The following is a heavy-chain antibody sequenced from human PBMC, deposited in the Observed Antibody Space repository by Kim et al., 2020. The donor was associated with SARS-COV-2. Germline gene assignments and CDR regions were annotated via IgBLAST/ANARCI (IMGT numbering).Heavy chain of an antibody. D-gene: IGHD3-22*01. V-gene: IGHV3-21*01. CDR3: AREDYYDSSGHADERAFDI. CDR2: ISSSSSYI. CDR1: GFTFSSYS. J-gene: IGHJ3*02. Sequence: GGSLRLSCASSGFTFSSYSMNWVRQAPGKGLEWVSSISSSSSYIYYADSVKGRFTISRDNAKNSLYLQMNSLRAEDTAVYYCAREDYYDSSGHADERAFDIWGQGTMVTVSS.